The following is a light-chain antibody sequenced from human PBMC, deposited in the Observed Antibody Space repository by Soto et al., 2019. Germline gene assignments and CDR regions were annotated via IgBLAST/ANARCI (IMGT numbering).Light chain of an antibody. CDR2: AAS. V-gene: IGKV1-39*01. CDR1: ESITSY. J-gene: IGKJ4*01. Sequence: DIQMTQSPLSLSASVGDRVTITCRASESITSYLNWYQQKPGKAPKLLIYAASSLHTGVPSRFSGSGFGTDFTLTISSLQPEDFATYFCQETYSSLNFGGGTKVDIK. CDR3: QETYSSLN.